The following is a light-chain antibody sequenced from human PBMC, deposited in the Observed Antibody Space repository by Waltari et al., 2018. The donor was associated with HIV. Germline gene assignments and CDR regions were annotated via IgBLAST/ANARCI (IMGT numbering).Light chain of an antibody. V-gene: IGLV2-14*01. Sequence: QSALTQPASVSGSPGQSITISCPCTSSDVGGYHFVSWYPQYPGKSPKLMIFEVSNRPSGVSNRFSGSKSGNTASLTISGLQAEDEADYFCSSYTARTTRVFGTGTKVTVL. J-gene: IGLJ1*01. CDR2: EVS. CDR1: SSDVGGYHF. CDR3: SSYTARTTRV.